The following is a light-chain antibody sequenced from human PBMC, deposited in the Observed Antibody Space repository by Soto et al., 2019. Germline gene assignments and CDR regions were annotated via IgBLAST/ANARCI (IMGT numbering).Light chain of an antibody. J-gene: IGKJ1*01. V-gene: IGKV3-11*01. CDR1: QSVSSY. CDR2: DAS. Sequence: IVLTQSPCTLSLYPGERATLSCRASQSVSSYLAWYQQKPGQAPRLLIYDASNRATGIPARFSGSGSGTDFTLTISSLEPEDFAVYYCQQRSNWPTFGHGTKVDIK. CDR3: QQRSNWPT.